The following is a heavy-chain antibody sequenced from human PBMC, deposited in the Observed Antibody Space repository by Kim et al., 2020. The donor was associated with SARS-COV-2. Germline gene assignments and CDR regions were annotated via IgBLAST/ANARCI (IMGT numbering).Heavy chain of an antibody. CDR1: GFTFSSYA. CDR3: ARDRGCSSTSCFVYYYYYYGMDV. D-gene: IGHD2-2*01. J-gene: IGHJ6*02. Sequence: GGSLRLSCAASGFTFSSYAMHWVRQAPGKGLEWVAVISYDGSNKYYADSVKGRFTISRDNSKNTLYLQMNSLRAEDTAVYYCARDRGCSSTSCFVYYYYYYGMDVWGQGTTVTVSS. CDR2: ISYDGSNK. V-gene: IGHV3-30*04.